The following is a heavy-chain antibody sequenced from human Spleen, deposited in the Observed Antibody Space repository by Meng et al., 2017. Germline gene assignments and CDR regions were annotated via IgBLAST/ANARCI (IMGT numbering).Heavy chain of an antibody. J-gene: IGHJ4*02. CDR2: IKSGGDKT. D-gene: IGHD3-22*01. CDR3: AKTACRSSGYYCLGV. Sequence: GESLKISCAGSGFTFDDYAMSWVRQAPGKGLEWVASIKSGGDKTYFADSVKGRFSISRDNSKNTVYLQMNSLRSEDTAVYYCAKTACRSSGYYCLGVWGQGTLVTVSS. CDR1: GFTFDDYA. V-gene: IGHV3-23*01.